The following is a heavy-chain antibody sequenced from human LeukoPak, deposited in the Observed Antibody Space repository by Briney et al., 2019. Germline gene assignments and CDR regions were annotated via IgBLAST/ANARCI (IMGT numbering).Heavy chain of an antibody. CDR1: GYTFTNSG. J-gene: IGHJ6*02. Sequence: ASVKVSCKASGYTFTNSGISWVRQAPGQGLEWVGWVSGYNGNWNYAQRLQGRVTMTTDTSTSTAYMELRSLRSDDTAVYYCARIRCGSSSWYCYYYYGMDVWGLGTTVTVSS. V-gene: IGHV1-18*01. CDR3: ARIRCGSSSWYCYYYYGMDV. CDR2: VSGYNGNW. D-gene: IGHD6-13*01.